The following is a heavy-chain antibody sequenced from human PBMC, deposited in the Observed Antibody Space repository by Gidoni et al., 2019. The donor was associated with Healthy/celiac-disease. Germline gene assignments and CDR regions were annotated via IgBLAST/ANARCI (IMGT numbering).Heavy chain of an antibody. CDR2: IWYDGSNK. D-gene: IGHD4-17*01. V-gene: IGHV3-33*01. CDR1: VCTFSSYG. J-gene: IGHJ4*02. CDR3: ARELRGGYFDY. Sequence: QVQLVESGGGVVQPGRSVRFSCAASVCTFSSYGMHWVRQDPGKGREWVAVIWYDGSNKYYADYVKGRFTISRDNSKNTLYLQMNSLRAEDTAVYFCARELRGGYFDYWGQGTLVTVSS.